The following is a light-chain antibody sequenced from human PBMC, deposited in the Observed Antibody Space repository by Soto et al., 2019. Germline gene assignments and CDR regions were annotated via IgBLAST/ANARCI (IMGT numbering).Light chain of an antibody. J-gene: IGLJ2*01. CDR2: EVS. V-gene: IGLV2-14*01. Sequence: QSALTQPASVSASPGQSITISCTGTSSDVGDYNYVSWYQQHPGKAPKLMIYEVSNRPSGVSNRFSGSKSGNTASLTISGLQAEDEADYYCSSYTSSSTLGVFGGGTKLTVL. CDR1: SSDVGDYNY. CDR3: SSYTSSSTLGV.